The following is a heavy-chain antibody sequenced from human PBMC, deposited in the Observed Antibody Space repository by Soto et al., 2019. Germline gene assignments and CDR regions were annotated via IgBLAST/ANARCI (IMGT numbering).Heavy chain of an antibody. CDR3: ARDREYNWNYNWFDP. CDR1: GYTFTSYG. Sequence: ASVKVSCKASGYTFTSYGISWVRQAPGQGLEWMGWISTYNGNTNFTQKLQGRVTMTTDTSTSTAYTELRSLRSDDTAVYYCARDREYNWNYNWFDPWGQGTQVTVSS. V-gene: IGHV1-18*01. D-gene: IGHD1-7*01. J-gene: IGHJ5*02. CDR2: ISTYNGNT.